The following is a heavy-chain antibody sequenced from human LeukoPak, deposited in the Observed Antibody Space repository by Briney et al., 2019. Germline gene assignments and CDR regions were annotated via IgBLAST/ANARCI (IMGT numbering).Heavy chain of an antibody. D-gene: IGHD3-3*01. J-gene: IGHJ4*02. Sequence: PGGSLRLSCAASGFTFSSYWMHWVRQAPGKGLVWVSRINSDGSSTSYADSVKGRFTISRDNSKNTLYLQMNSLRAEDTAVYYCARDSKFWSGYYTLANFDYWGQGTLVTVSS. V-gene: IGHV3-74*01. CDR3: ARDSKFWSGYYTLANFDY. CDR2: INSDGSST. CDR1: GFTFSSYW.